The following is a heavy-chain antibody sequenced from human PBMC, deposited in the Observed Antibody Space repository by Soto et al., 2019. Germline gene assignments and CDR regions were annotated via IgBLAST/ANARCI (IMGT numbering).Heavy chain of an antibody. D-gene: IGHD6-13*01. Sequence: SVKVSCKASGGTFSSYAISWVRQAPGQGLEWMGGIIPIFGTANYAQKFQGRVTITADKSTSTAYMELSSLRSEDTAVYYCALPGIAAARSENYYYYYVMDVWGQGTTVTVSS. V-gene: IGHV1-69*06. J-gene: IGHJ6*02. CDR1: GGTFSSYA. CDR2: IIPIFGTA. CDR3: ALPGIAAARSENYYYYYVMDV.